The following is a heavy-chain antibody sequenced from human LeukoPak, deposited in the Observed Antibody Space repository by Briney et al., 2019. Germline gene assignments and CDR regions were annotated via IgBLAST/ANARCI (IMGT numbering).Heavy chain of an antibody. D-gene: IGHD1-14*01. CDR2: ISGSGGGT. J-gene: IGHJ4*02. Sequence: GGSLRLSCAVSGFTFSSYAMSWVRQAPEKGLEWVSTISGSGGGTYYADSVKGRFTISRDDSKNTLYLQMNSLRAEDTAVYYCVQDLGRNRNNCFDYWCQATLVTVSS. CDR1: GFTFSSYA. CDR3: VQDLGRNRNNCFDY. V-gene: IGHV3-23*01.